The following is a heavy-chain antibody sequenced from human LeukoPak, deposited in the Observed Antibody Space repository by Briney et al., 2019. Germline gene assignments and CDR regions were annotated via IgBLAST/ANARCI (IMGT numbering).Heavy chain of an antibody. CDR3: ARDTPGYYDSSGYPRPNRSFDY. CDR1: GYTFTSYY. D-gene: IGHD3-22*01. Sequence: AASVKVSCKASGYTFTSYYMHWVRQAPGQGLEWMGIINPSGGSTSYAQKFQGRVTMTRDTSTSTVYMELSSLGSEDTAAYYCARDTPGYYDSSGYPRPNRSFDYWGQGTLVTVSS. J-gene: IGHJ4*02. V-gene: IGHV1-46*01. CDR2: INPSGGST.